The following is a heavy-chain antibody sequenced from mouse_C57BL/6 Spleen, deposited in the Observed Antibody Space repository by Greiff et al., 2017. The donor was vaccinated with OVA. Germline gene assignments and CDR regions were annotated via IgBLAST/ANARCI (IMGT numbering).Heavy chain of an antibody. J-gene: IGHJ2*01. CDR3: ATITTVTPFDY. CDR2: IDPENGET. Sequence: VQLQQSGAELVKPGASVKLSCTASGFNIKNYYMHWVKQRTEQGLEWIGRIDPENGETKYAPKFQGQATITADTSSNTAYLQFSSLTSEDTAVYYFATITTVTPFDYWGHGTTLTVSS. V-gene: IGHV14-2*01. CDR1: GFNIKNYY. D-gene: IGHD1-1*01.